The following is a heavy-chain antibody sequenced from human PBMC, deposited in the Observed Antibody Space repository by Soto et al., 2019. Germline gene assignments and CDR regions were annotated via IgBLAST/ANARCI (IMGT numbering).Heavy chain of an antibody. CDR1: GFTLSSYG. D-gene: IGHD6-13*01. CDR2: IWYDGSNK. J-gene: IGHJ4*02. V-gene: IGHV3-33*01. CDR3: ARGSCGSWREYYFDY. Sequence: GGSLRLSCASSGFTLSSYGMHWVRQAPGKGLEWVAVIWYDGSNKYYADSVKGRFTISRDNSKNTLYLQMNSLRAEDTAVYYCARGSCGSWREYYFDYWGQGTLVTFSS.